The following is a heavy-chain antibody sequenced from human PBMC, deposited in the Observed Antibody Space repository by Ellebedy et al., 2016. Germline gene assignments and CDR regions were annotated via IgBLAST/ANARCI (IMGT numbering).Heavy chain of an antibody. V-gene: IGHV1-24*01. J-gene: IGHJ6*02. CDR2: FDPEDGEA. D-gene: IGHD6-13*01. Sequence: ASVKVSCKVSGYTLTELSMHWVRQAPGKGLEWMGGFDPEDGEAIYAQKFQGRVTMTEDTSTDTAYMELRSLRSDDTAVYYCARDAPSSSNRNYHHYGMDVWGQGTTVTVSS. CDR3: ARDAPSSSNRNYHHYGMDV. CDR1: GYTLTELS.